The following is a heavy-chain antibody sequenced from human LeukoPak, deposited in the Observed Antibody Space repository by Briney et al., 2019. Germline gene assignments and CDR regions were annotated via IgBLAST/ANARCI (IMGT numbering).Heavy chain of an antibody. J-gene: IGHJ2*01. CDR2: INPNSGGT. Sequence: ASVKVSCKASGYTFSGYYMHWVRQAPGQGLEWMGWINPNSGGTNYAQKFQGRVTMTRDTSISTAYMELSRLRSDDTAVYYCARDWEGLGEYWYFDLWGRGTLVTVSS. CDR1: GYTFSGYY. V-gene: IGHV1-2*02. CDR3: ARDWEGLGEYWYFDL. D-gene: IGHD1-26*01.